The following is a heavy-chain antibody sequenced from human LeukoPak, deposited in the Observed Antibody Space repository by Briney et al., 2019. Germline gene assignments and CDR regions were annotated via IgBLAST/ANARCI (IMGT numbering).Heavy chain of an antibody. CDR1: GGSFSGYY. J-gene: IGHJ5*02. V-gene: IGHV4-34*01. CDR2: INHSGST. CDR3: ARGRARRTHYGAPPRWFDP. Sequence: SETLSLTCAVYGGSFSGYYWSWIRQPPGKGLEWIGEINHSGSTNYDPSLKSRVTISVDTSKNQFSLKLSSVTAADTAVYYCARGRARRTHYGAPPRWFDPWGQGTLVTVSS. D-gene: IGHD4-17*01.